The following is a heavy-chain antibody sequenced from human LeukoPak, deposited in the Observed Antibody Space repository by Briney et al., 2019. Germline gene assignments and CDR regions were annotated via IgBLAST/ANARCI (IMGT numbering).Heavy chain of an antibody. CDR1: GFTFSSYW. CDR2: IKQDGTET. CDR3: ARFWDNDSSGYADAFDI. V-gene: IGHV3-7*01. J-gene: IGHJ3*02. Sequence: PGGSMRLSCAASGFTFSSYWMSWVRQAPGKGLEWVATIKQDGTETPYVDSVKGRFTISRDNAKNSLDRQMNSLRGEDTAVYYCARFWDNDSSGYADAFDIWGRGTMVTVSS. D-gene: IGHD3-22*01.